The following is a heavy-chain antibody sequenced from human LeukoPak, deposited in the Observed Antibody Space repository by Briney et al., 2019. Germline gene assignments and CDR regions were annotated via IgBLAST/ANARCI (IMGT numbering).Heavy chain of an antibody. CDR2: IIPIFGTA. V-gene: IGHV1-69*05. CDR1: GGTFSSYA. D-gene: IGHD3-10*01. J-gene: IGHJ3*02. CDR3: AIGDKHVGFVFDI. Sequence: GASVKVSCKASGGTFSSYAISWVRQAPGQGLEWMGGIIPIFGTANYAQKFQGRVTITTDESTSTAYMELSSLRSEDTAVYYCAIGDKHVGFVFDIWGQGTMVTVSS.